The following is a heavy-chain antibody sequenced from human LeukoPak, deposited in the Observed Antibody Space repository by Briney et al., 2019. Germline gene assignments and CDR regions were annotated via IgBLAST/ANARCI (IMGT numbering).Heavy chain of an antibody. V-gene: IGHV6-1*01. CDR2: TYYRSKWYN. D-gene: IGHD3-10*01. CDR3: ARVGTMVRGVIFFDY. J-gene: IGHJ4*02. Sequence: SQTLSLTCAISGGSVSSNSAAWNWIRQSPSRGLEWLGRTYYRSKWYNDYAVSVKSRITINPDTSKNQFSLQLNSVTPEDTAVYYCARVGTMVRGVIFFDYWGQGTLVTVSS. CDR1: GGSVSSNSAA.